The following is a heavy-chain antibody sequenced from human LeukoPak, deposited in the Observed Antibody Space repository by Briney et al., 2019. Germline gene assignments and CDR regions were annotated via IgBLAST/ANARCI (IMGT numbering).Heavy chain of an antibody. Sequence: ASVKVSCKASGYTFTAYYIHWVRRAPGQGLEWMGWISPNSGGTNYGQRFQGRVTMTRDTPISTAYMELTRLTSDDTALYYCARDGIYTTDFDAFDIWGQGTMVTVSS. J-gene: IGHJ3*02. V-gene: IGHV1-2*02. CDR2: ISPNSGGT. D-gene: IGHD2-2*02. CDR1: GYTFTAYY. CDR3: ARDGIYTTDFDAFDI.